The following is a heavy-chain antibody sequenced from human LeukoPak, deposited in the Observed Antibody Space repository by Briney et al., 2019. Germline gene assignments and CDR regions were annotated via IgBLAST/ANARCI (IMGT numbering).Heavy chain of an antibody. D-gene: IGHD3-22*01. J-gene: IGHJ4*02. CDR3: ARVKVGNYYDSSGYLY. V-gene: IGHV1-69*04. CDR1: GGTFSSYA. Sequence: SVKVSCKASGGTFSSYAISWVRQAPGQGLEWMGRIIPILGIANYAQRFQGRVTITADKSTSTAYMELSSLRSEDTAVYYCARVKVGNYYDSSGYLYWGQGTLVTVSS. CDR2: IIPILGIA.